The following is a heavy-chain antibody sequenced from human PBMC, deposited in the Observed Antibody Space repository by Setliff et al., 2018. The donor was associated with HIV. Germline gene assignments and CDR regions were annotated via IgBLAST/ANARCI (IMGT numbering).Heavy chain of an antibody. V-gene: IGHV4-39*07. CDR3: ARGTAPRRGTNYGGNYPLDS. CDR2: IYYSGST. J-gene: IGHJ4*02. D-gene: IGHD4-17*01. CDR1: GGSISSSSYY. Sequence: SETLSLTCTISGGSISSSSYYWGWIHQPPGKGLEWIGSIYYSGSTYYTPSLKSRVTISIDTSKHQFSLKLSSVTAADTAVYYCARGTAPRRGTNYGGNYPLDSWGQGTLVTVSS.